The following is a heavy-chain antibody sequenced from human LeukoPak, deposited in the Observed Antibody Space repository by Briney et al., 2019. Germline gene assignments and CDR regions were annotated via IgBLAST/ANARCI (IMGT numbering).Heavy chain of an antibody. CDR2: IRSKANSYAT. J-gene: IGHJ6*03. D-gene: IGHD2-15*01. CDR3: TRLNVVVVAASNYYYYMDV. Sequence: GGSLRLSCAASGFTFSGSAMHWVRQASGKGLEWVGRIRSKANSYATAYAASVKGSFTISRDDSKNTAYLQMNSLKTEDTAVYYCTRLNVVVVAASNYYYYMDVWGKGTTVTVSS. CDR1: GFTFSGSA. V-gene: IGHV3-73*01.